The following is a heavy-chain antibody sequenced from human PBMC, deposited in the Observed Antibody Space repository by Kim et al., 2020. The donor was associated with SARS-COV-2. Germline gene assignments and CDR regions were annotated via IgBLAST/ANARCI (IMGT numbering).Heavy chain of an antibody. Sequence: ARGRFTISRDNAKKSLSLQMNSLGAEDTAVYYCAKLVLPAALHFYGLDVWGQGTTVTVSS. CDR3: AKLVLPAALHFYGLDV. J-gene: IGHJ6*02. D-gene: IGHD2-2*01. V-gene: IGHV3-11*03.